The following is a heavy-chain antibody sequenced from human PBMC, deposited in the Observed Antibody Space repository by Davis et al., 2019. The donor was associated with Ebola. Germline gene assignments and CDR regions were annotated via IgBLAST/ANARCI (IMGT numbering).Heavy chain of an antibody. V-gene: IGHV3-7*03. CDR3: ARGGHCSSTSCYIWHYYYYGMDV. CDR2: IKQDGSET. J-gene: IGHJ6*02. D-gene: IGHD2-2*02. Sequence: GESLKISCAASGFTFSHYWMSWVRQGPGKGLEWVANIKQDGSETYYGDSVKGRFTVSRDNAKNSLFLQMNSLRAEDTAVYYCARGGHCSSTSCYIWHYYYYGMDVWGQGTTVTVSS. CDR1: GFTFSHYW.